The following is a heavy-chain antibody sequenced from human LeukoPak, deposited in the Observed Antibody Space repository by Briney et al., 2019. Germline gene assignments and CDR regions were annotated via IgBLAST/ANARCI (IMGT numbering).Heavy chain of an antibody. CDR2: IYYSGST. Sequence: PSETLSLTCTVSGGSISSYYWSWIRQPPGKGLEWIGYIYYSGSTNYNPSLKSRATISVDTSKNQFSLKLSSVTAADTAVYYCAREEDSGIGIFDYWGQGTLVTVSS. J-gene: IGHJ4*02. D-gene: IGHD6-13*01. CDR1: GGSISSYY. V-gene: IGHV4-59*01. CDR3: AREEDSGIGIFDY.